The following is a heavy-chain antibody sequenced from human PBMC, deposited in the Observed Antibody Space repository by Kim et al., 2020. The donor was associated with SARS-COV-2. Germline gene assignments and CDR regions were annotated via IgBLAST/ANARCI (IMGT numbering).Heavy chain of an antibody. CDR1: GGTFSSYA. V-gene: IGHV1-69*13. Sequence: SVKVSCKASGGTFSSYAISWVRQAPGQGLEWMGGIIPIFGTANYAQKFQGRVTITEDASTSTAYMELSSLRSEDTAVYYCARSGYSTAQFYYYYGMDVWGQGTTVTVSS. CDR3: ARSGYSTAQFYYYYGMDV. CDR2: IIPIFGTA. J-gene: IGHJ6*02. D-gene: IGHD6-13*01.